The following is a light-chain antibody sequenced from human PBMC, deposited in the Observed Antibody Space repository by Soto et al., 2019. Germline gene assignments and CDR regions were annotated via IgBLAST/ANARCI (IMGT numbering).Light chain of an antibody. J-gene: IGLJ7*01. Sequence: QSVLTQPPSVSGAPGQRVSFSCTGNSSNIGAGYDVHWYHQVPGAAPRLIIYGNNNRPSGVPDRFSGSKSGTSASLAITGLQAEDEADYYCQSYDISLSGFVFGGGTQLTVL. CDR3: QSYDISLSGFV. CDR1: SSNIGAGYD. CDR2: GNN. V-gene: IGLV1-40*01.